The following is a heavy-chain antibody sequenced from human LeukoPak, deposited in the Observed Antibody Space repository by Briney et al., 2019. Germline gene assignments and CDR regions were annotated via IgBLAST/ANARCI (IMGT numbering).Heavy chain of an antibody. V-gene: IGHV4-59*01. D-gene: IGHD5-12*01. Sequence: SETLSLTCTVSGGSISSYLWNWIRQPPGKGLEWIGYTHYSGSTNYNPSLKSRVTMSLDTSKNQFSLKLSSLTAADTAVYYCARGFRGYSGYDWYFDYWGQGILVTVSS. CDR2: THYSGST. J-gene: IGHJ4*02. CDR1: GGSISSYL. CDR3: ARGFRGYSGYDWYFDY.